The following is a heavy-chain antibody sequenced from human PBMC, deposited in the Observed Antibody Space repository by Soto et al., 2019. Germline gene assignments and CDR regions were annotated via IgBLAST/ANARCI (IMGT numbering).Heavy chain of an antibody. CDR3: TAPPSFTMVRGVIDYYYYYMDV. D-gene: IGHD3-10*01. CDR2: IKSKTDGGTT. Sequence: GGSLRLSCAASGFTFSNAWMSWVRQAPGKGLEWVGRIKSKTDGGTTDYAAPVKGRFTISRDDSKNTLYLQMNSLKTEDTAVYYCTAPPSFTMVRGVIDYYYYYMDVWGKGTTVTVSS. J-gene: IGHJ6*03. CDR1: GFTFSNAW. V-gene: IGHV3-15*01.